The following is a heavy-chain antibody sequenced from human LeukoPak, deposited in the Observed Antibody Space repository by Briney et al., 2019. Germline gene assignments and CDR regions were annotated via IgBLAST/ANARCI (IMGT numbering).Heavy chain of an antibody. V-gene: IGHV3-30-3*01. Sequence: PGRSLRLSCAASGFTFSSYAMHWVRQAPGKGLEWVAVISYDGSNKYYADSVKGRFTISRDNSKNTLYLQMNSLRAEDTAVYYCAKDMGYDSSGYYYGGYFDYWGQGTLVTVSS. CDR2: ISYDGSNK. J-gene: IGHJ4*02. CDR1: GFTFSSYA. CDR3: AKDMGYDSSGYYYGGYFDY. D-gene: IGHD3-22*01.